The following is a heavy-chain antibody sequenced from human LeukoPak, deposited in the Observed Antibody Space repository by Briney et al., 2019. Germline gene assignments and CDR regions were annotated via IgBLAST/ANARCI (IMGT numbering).Heavy chain of an antibody. V-gene: IGHV3-7*04. CDR3: AGGSGWTTTY. J-gene: IGHJ4*02. CDR1: GFTFSSYA. D-gene: IGHD3-22*01. Sequence: GGSLRLSCAASGFTFSSYAMSWVRQAPGKGLEWVGNIKQDGSEKFYVDSVRGRFTISRGNTKNSLYLQMDSVRVEDTAVYYCAGGSGWTTTYWGQGTLVTVSS. CDR2: IKQDGSEK.